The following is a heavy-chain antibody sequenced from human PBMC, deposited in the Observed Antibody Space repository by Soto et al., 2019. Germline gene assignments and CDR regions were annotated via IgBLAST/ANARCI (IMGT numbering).Heavy chain of an antibody. J-gene: IGHJ6*02. CDR3: ARDAVTTVWRMDV. V-gene: IGHV1-18*01. D-gene: IGHD4-4*01. Sequence: EASVKVSCKASGYTFTSYGFSWVRQAPGQGLEWMGWISAYNGNTNYAQKLQGRVTMTTDTSTTTAYMDLRSLRSDDTAVYYCARDAVTTVWRMDVWGQGTTVTVSS. CDR1: GYTFTSYG. CDR2: ISAYNGNT.